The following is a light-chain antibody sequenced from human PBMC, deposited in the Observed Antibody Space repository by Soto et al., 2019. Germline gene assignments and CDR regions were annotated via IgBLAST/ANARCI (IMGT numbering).Light chain of an antibody. CDR2: GAS. Sequence: IVMTQSPATLSVSPGERATLSCRASQSVSSNLAWYQHKPGQAPRLLFYGASTRAAGIPARFSGGGSGTDFTLTISGLQSEDVAVYYCQQSNKWPYTFGQGTKLEIK. CDR1: QSVSSN. J-gene: IGKJ2*01. V-gene: IGKV3-15*01. CDR3: QQSNKWPYT.